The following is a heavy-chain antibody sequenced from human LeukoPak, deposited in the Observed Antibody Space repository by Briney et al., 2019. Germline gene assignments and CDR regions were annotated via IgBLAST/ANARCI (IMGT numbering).Heavy chain of an antibody. V-gene: IGHV4-59*01. CDR1: GGSISSYY. Sequence: PSETLSLTCTVSGGSISSYYWSWIRQPPGKGLEWIGYIYYSGSTNYNPSLKSRVTISVDTSKNQFSLKLSSVTAADTAVYYCARVSDIVVVPALFDYWGQGTLVTVSS. D-gene: IGHD2-2*01. CDR2: IYYSGST. CDR3: ARVSDIVVVPALFDY. J-gene: IGHJ4*02.